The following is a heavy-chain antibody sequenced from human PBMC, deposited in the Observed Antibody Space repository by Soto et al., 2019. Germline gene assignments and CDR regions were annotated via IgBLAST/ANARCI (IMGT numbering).Heavy chain of an antibody. CDR1: GGTFSSYA. J-gene: IGHJ4*02. V-gene: IGHV1-69*13. CDR2: IIPIFGTA. D-gene: IGHD5-18*01. Sequence: SVKVSGKASGGTFSSYAISWVRQAPGQGLEWMGGIIPIFGTANYAQKFQGRVTITADESTSTAYMELSSLRSEDTAVYYCASGYSYGNPRFDYWGQGTLVTVS. CDR3: ASGYSYGNPRFDY.